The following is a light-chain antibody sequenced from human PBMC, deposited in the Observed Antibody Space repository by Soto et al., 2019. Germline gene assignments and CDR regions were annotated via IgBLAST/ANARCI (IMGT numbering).Light chain of an antibody. J-gene: IGLJ1*01. Sequence: QSVLTQPRSVSGSPGQSVTISCTGTSSDVGGYNYVSWYQQHPGKAPKLMIYDVNKWPSGVPDRFSGSKSGNTASLTISGLQAEDEADYYCCSYAGSSYVFGTGTKLTVL. CDR3: CSYAGSSYV. V-gene: IGLV2-11*01. CDR1: SSDVGGYNY. CDR2: DVN.